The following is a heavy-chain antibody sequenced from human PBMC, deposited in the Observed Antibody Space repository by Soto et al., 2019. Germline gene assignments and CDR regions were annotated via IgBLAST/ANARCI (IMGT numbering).Heavy chain of an antibody. CDR2: IYHGVSI. CDR1: SGSFSGHY. J-gene: IGHJ4*02. CDR3: ERHVWDFFDY. D-gene: IGHD1-26*01. V-gene: IGHV4-34*01. Sequence: QVQLQQWGAGLLKPSETLSLTCAVYSGSFSGHYWSWIRQPPGKDLEWIGGIYHGVSIVYNPYLKSRVTLSGDSSKNPVSLKLSSGTAADTAVSSCERHVWDFFDYWGQRPLFTVSS.